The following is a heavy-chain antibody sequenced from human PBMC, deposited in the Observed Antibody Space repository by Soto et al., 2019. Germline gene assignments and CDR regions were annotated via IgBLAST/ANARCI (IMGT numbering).Heavy chain of an antibody. CDR3: AADKDPKDAFDI. CDR2: IVVGSGNT. J-gene: IGHJ3*02. Sequence: SVKVSCKASGFTFTSSAVQWVRQARGQRLEWIGWIVVGSGNTNYAQKFQERVTITRDMSTSTAYMELSSLRSEDTAVYYCAADKDPKDAFDIWGQGTMVTVSS. V-gene: IGHV1-58*01. CDR1: GFTFTSSA.